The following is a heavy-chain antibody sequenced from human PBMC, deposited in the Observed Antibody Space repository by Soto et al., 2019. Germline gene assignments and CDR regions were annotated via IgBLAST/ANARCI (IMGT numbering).Heavy chain of an antibody. CDR3: ARMERITMVRGVILPDAFDI. CDR1: GGTFSSYT. D-gene: IGHD3-10*01. J-gene: IGHJ3*02. CDR2: IIPILGIA. V-gene: IGHV1-69*02. Sequence: SVKVSCKASGGTFSSYTISWVRQAPGQGLEWMGRIIPILGIANYAQKFQGRVTITADKSTSTAYMELSSLRSEDTAVYYCARMERITMVRGVILPDAFDIWGQGTMVTVSS.